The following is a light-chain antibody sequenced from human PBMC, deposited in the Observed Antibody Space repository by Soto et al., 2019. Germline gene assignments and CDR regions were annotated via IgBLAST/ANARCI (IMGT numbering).Light chain of an antibody. V-gene: IGKV3-15*01. Sequence: EVVLTQSPVTLSMSPGERATLSCRASQSGSNNFAWYQQKPGQAPRLLIYGDSTRATGVPARFSGRGSGTEFTLTIAGLQSEDIAIYYCHQDNHWPPLYSFGQGTRLESK. CDR2: GDS. CDR1: QSGSNN. CDR3: HQDNHWPPLYS. J-gene: IGKJ2*01.